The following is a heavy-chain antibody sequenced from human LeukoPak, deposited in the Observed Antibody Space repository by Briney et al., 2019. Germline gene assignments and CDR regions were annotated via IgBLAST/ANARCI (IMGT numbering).Heavy chain of an antibody. J-gene: IGHJ4*02. CDR2: INSDGSST. CDR1: GFTFSSYW. V-gene: IGHV3-74*01. Sequence: GSLSLSCAASGFTFSSYWMHWVRQAPGKGLVWVSRINSDGSSTSYADSVKGRFTISRDNAKNTLYLQMNSLRAEDTAVYYCARGSDDSSPNPRDDFDYWGQGTLVTVSS. D-gene: IGHD3-22*01. CDR3: ARGSDDSSPNPRDDFDY.